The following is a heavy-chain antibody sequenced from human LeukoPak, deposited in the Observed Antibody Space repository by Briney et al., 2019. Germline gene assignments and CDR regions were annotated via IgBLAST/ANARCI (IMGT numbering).Heavy chain of an antibody. CDR2: INHSGST. D-gene: IGHD3-22*01. V-gene: IGHV4-34*01. Sequence: SETLSLTCAVYGGSFSGYYWSWIRQPPGKGLEWIGEINHSGSTNYNPSLKSRVTISVDTSKNQFSLKLSSVTAADTAVYYCARGEPTNDSSGYYYGYWGQGTLVTVSS. CDR1: GGSFSGYY. J-gene: IGHJ4*02. CDR3: ARGEPTNDSSGYYYGY.